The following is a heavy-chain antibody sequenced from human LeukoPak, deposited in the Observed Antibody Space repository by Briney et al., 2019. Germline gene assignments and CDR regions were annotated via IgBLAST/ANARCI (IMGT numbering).Heavy chain of an antibody. Sequence: SETLSLTCTVSGGSISSYYWRWIRHPAGGGLEWIGRIYTSGSTNYNPSLNSRVTMSVDTSKHQFSLKLSSVTAADTAVYYCAKDRGYSYETWGQGSLVTVSS. CDR3: AKDRGYSYET. V-gene: IGHV4-4*07. J-gene: IGHJ4*02. D-gene: IGHD5-18*01. CDR1: GGSISSYY. CDR2: IYTSGST.